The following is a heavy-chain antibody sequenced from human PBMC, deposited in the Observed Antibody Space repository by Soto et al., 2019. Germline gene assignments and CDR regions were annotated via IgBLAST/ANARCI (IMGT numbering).Heavy chain of an antibody. CDR1: GFTFSSYG. D-gene: IGHD5-12*01. CDR2: ISYDGSNK. Sequence: GGSLRLSCAASGFTFSSYGMHWVRQAPGKGLEWVAVISYDGSNKYYADSVKGRFTISRDNSKNTLYLQMNSLRAEDTAVYYCAKDGTDGYNFGGFDYWGQGTLVTVSS. CDR3: AKDGTDGYNFGGFDY. V-gene: IGHV3-30*18. J-gene: IGHJ4*02.